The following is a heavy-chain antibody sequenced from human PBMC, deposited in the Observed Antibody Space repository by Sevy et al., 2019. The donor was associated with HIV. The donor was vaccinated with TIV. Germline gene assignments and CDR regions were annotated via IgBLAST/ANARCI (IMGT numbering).Heavy chain of an antibody. V-gene: IGHV3-53*01. D-gene: IGHD1-1*01. CDR3: ARVRFGLEPDFDY. CDR1: GFTVSSNY. CDR2: SYSGGST. Sequence: GESLKISCAASGFTVSSNYMSWVRQAPGKGLEWVSVSYSGGSTYYADSVKGRFTISRDNSKNTLYLQMNSLRAEDTAVYYCARVRFGLEPDFDYWGQGTLVTVSS. J-gene: IGHJ4*02.